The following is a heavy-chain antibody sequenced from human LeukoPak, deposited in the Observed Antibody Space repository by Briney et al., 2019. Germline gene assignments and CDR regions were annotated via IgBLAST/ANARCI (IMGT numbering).Heavy chain of an antibody. CDR3: ARDFGVRVTDTAMVPNY. CDR1: GYTFTSYG. Sequence: ASVKVSCKASGYTFTSYGISWVRQAPGQGLEWMGWISAYNGNTNYAQKLQGRVTMTTDTSTSTAYMELRSLRSDDTAVYYCARDFGVRVTDTAMVPNYWGQGTLVTVSS. J-gene: IGHJ4*02. CDR2: ISAYNGNT. D-gene: IGHD5-18*01. V-gene: IGHV1-18*01.